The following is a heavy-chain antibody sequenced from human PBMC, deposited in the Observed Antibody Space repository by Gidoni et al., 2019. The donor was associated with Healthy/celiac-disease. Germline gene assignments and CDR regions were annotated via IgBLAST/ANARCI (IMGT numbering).Heavy chain of an antibody. J-gene: IGHJ4*02. CDR3: ATAPPGGGDY. CDR1: GFTFSSYA. D-gene: IGHD3-16*01. V-gene: IGHV3-23*01. CDR2: IIGSGGST. Sequence: EVQLLESGGGVVQHGGSLRRAWAASGFTFSSYAMSWVRQAPGKGLEWVSAIIGSGGSTYYADSVKGRFTISRANSKNTLYLHMNSLRAEDTAVYYCATAPPGGGDYWGQGTLVTVSS.